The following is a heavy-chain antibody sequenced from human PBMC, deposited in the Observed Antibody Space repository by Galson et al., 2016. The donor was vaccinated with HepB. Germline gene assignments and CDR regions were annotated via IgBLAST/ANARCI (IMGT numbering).Heavy chain of an antibody. Sequence: SLRLSCAASGFTFTDYTMNWFRLAPGQGLQWVSSISASHRFIHYVDSVKGRFAISRDNAKNSLDLQMNILRAEDTAVYYCARAYGDYAYTDHWGQGTQVIVSS. V-gene: IGHV3-21*01. CDR2: ISASHRFI. J-gene: IGHJ4*02. CDR1: GFTFTDYT. D-gene: IGHD4-17*01. CDR3: ARAYGDYAYTDH.